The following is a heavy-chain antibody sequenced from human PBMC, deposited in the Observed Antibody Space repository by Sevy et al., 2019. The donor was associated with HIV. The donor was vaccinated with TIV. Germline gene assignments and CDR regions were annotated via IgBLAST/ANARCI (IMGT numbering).Heavy chain of an antibody. Sequence: GGSLRLSCAASGFAFYDFIMSWIRQAPGKGLEGVATLSFGGGKLNYADSVKGRFTISRDNSKNSFYLQMDNLRVEDTALYYCAREGCTRPHDYWGQGTRVTVSS. V-gene: IGHV3-23*01. CDR3: AREGCTRPHDY. J-gene: IGHJ4*02. CDR1: GFAFYDFI. D-gene: IGHD2-8*01. CDR2: LSFGGGKL.